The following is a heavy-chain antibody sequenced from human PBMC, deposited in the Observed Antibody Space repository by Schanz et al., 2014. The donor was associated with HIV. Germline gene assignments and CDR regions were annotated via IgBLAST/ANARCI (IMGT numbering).Heavy chain of an antibody. Sequence: QVHLVESGGGVVQPGRSQRLSCVTSGFTFNAYGMHWLRQAPGKGLEWVAAINGDGSITVLADSAKGRFTVSRDIAKNSLFLHMTSLRAEDTAVYYCTRAGGVYSEGAYGGPGTLVTVSA. D-gene: IGHD2-8*02. CDR3: TRAGGVYSEGAY. J-gene: IGHJ4*02. V-gene: IGHV3-33*03. CDR1: GFTFNAYG. CDR2: INGDGSIT.